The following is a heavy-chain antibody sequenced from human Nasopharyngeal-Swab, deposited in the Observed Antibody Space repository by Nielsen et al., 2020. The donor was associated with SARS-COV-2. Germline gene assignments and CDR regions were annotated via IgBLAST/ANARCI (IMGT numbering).Heavy chain of an antibody. V-gene: IGHV4-39*01. D-gene: IGHD4-17*01. CDR2: IYYSGST. Sequence: WIRQPPGKGLVWIGSIYYSGSTYHNPSLKRRVTISGDTSKNQFPLKLRSVTAADTAVYYCARLGYGDSNWFDPWGQGTLVTVSS. CDR3: ARLGYGDSNWFDP. J-gene: IGHJ5*02.